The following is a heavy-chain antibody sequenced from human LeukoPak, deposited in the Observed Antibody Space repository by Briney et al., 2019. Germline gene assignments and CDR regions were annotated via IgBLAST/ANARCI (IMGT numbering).Heavy chain of an antibody. J-gene: IGHJ1*01. CDR3: AKDDAWGCYKD. D-gene: IGHD3-16*01. V-gene: IGHV3-23*01. CDR2: ISPSGGIT. CDR1: GFTFSSYS. Sequence: GGSLRLSCAASGFTFSSYSMNWVRQAPGKGLEWVSGISPSGGITYYTDSVKGRFTISRDNSKNTVSLQMNSLRGEDTAVYYCAKDDAWGCYKDWGQGTLVTVSS.